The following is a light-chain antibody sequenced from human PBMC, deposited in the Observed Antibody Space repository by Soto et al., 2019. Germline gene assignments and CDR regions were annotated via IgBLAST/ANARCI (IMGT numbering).Light chain of an antibody. CDR2: GAS. V-gene: IGKV3-15*01. J-gene: IGKJ5*01. CDR3: QQYNNWPPT. CDR1: QSVTTY. Sequence: ETVLTQSPATLSSSPGETVTLSCRASQSVTTYLAWYQQKPGQAPRLLIYGASTRAIGIPARFSGSGSGTEFTLTISSLQSEDFAVYYCQQYNNWPPTFGQGTRLEIK.